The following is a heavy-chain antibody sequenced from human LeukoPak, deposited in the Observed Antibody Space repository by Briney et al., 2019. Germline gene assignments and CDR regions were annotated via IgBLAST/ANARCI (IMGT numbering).Heavy chain of an antibody. CDR1: GFTFSNYW. CDR3: AGASDPWLQLT. J-gene: IGHJ5*02. CDR2: IKQDGSEK. Sequence: QAGGSLRLSCAASGFTFSNYWMIWVRQAPGKGLEWVGNIKQDGSEKRYADSVRGRFSISRDNAQTSLYLQMNSLRAEDTAVYYCAGASDPWLQLTWGQGTLVTVSS. V-gene: IGHV3-7*05. D-gene: IGHD5-24*01.